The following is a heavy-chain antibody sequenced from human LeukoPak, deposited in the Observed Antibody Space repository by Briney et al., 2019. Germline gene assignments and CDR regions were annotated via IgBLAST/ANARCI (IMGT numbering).Heavy chain of an antibody. CDR3: AKVVRGLGELSRYPYFDY. J-gene: IGHJ4*02. CDR2: ISGSGGST. Sequence: PGGSLRLSCAASGFTFSSYAMSWVRQAPGKGLEWVSAISGSGGSTYYADSVKGQFTISRDNSKNTLYLQMNSLRAEDTAVYYCAKVVRGLGELSRYPYFDYWGQGTLVTVSS. D-gene: IGHD3-16*02. CDR1: GFTFSSYA. V-gene: IGHV3-23*01.